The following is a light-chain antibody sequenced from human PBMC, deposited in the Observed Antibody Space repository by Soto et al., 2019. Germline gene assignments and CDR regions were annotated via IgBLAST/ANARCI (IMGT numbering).Light chain of an antibody. CDR3: CAYADSYTLSV. CDR2: DVS. J-gene: IGLJ1*01. Sequence: QSALTQPRSVSGSPGQSVTISCTGTSSDVGGYNYVSWYHQHPGKAPKLMIYDVSKRPSGVPDRFSGSKSGNTASLTISGLQSEDEADYYCCAYADSYTLSVFGTLTMVTVL. CDR1: SSDVGGYNY. V-gene: IGLV2-11*01.